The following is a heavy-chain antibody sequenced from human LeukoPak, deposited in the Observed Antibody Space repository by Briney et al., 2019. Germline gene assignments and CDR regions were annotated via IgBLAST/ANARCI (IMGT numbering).Heavy chain of an antibody. D-gene: IGHD7-27*01. Sequence: SETLSLTCTVSGGSISSSSYYWGWIRQPPGKGLEWIGSIYYSGSTYYNPSLKSRVTISVDTSKNQFSLKLSSVTAADTAVYYCARALNWASGLDYWGQGTLVTVSS. V-gene: IGHV4-39*01. J-gene: IGHJ4*02. CDR2: IYYSGST. CDR3: ARALNWASGLDY. CDR1: GGSISSSSYY.